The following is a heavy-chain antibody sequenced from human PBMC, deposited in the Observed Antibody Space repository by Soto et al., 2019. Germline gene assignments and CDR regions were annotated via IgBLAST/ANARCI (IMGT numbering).Heavy chain of an antibody. J-gene: IGHJ4*02. CDR2: INQDGSEK. V-gene: IGHV3-7*04. CDR1: GFTFSSYW. Sequence: EVQLVESGGGLVQPGGSLRLSCAASGFTFSSYWMTWVRQAPGKGLEWVANINQDGSEKYYVDSVKGRFTISRDSAKNSLDLQMNSLRAEDTAVYCCARGTRGDLDYWGQGTLVTVSS. D-gene: IGHD3-10*01. CDR3: ARGTRGDLDY.